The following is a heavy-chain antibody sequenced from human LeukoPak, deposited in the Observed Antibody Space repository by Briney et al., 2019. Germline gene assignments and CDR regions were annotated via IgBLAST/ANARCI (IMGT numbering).Heavy chain of an antibody. CDR2: ISSSGSTI. J-gene: IGHJ4*02. V-gene: IGHV3-11*01. CDR3: ARLVDYGDYEYYFDY. CDR1: GFTFSDYY. D-gene: IGHD4-17*01. Sequence: GGSLRLSCAASGFTFSDYYMSWIRQAPGKGLEWVSYISSSGSTIYYADSVKGRFTISRDNAKNSLYLQINSLRAEDTAVYYCARLVDYGDYEYYFDYWGQGTLVTVSS.